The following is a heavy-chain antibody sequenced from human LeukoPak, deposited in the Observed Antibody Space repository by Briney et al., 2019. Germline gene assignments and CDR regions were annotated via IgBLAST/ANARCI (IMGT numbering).Heavy chain of an antibody. CDR3: AKSDTAMVIDYYYGMDV. Sequence: SGGSLRLSCAASGFTFSSYSMNWVRQAPGKGLEWVSSISSSSGYMYYADSVKGRFTISRDNSKNTLYLQMNSLRAEDTAVYYCAKSDTAMVIDYYYGMDVWGQGTTVTVSS. V-gene: IGHV3-21*04. CDR2: ISSSSGYM. CDR1: GFTFSSYS. D-gene: IGHD5-18*01. J-gene: IGHJ6*02.